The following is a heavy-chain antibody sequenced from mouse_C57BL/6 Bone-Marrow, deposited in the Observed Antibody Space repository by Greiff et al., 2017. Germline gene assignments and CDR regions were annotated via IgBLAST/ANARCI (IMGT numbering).Heavy chain of an antibody. V-gene: IGHV1-64*01. CDR3: ARDYDGSRRDYFDY. CDR1: GYTFTSYW. J-gene: IGHJ2*01. Sequence: VQLQQPGAELVKPGASVKLSCKASGYTFTSYWMPWVKQRPGQGLEWIGMIHPNSGSTNYNEKFKSKATLTVDKSSSTAYMQLSSLTSEDSAVYYCARDYDGSRRDYFDYWGQGTTLTVSS. D-gene: IGHD1-1*01. CDR2: IHPNSGST.